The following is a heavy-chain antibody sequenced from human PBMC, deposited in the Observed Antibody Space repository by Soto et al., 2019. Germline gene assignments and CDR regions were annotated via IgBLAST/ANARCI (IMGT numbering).Heavy chain of an antibody. V-gene: IGHV1-46*03. CDR3: SRVDPGETSPFDH. D-gene: IGHD3-10*01. Sequence: ASVKVSCKASGYTFIAYYIHWVRQAPGQGLEWMGWINPFDGSRMFAQSFQGRVTMTRDTSTSTVYMEVSSLRSEDTAVYYCSRVDPGETSPFDHWGQGTLVTV. J-gene: IGHJ4*02. CDR1: GYTFIAYY. CDR2: INPFDGSR.